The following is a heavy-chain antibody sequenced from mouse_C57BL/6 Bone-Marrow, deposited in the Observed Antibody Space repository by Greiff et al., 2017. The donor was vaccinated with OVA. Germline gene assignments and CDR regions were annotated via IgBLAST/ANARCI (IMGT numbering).Heavy chain of an antibody. Sequence: EVNVVESGGGLVQPGESLKLSCESNEYEFPSHDMSWVRKTPEKRLELVAAINSDGGSTYYPDTMERRFIISRDNTKKTLYLQMSSLRSEDTALYYCARGDSSGYDDYFDYWGQGTTLTVSS. D-gene: IGHD3-2*02. CDR3: ARGDSSGYDDYFDY. J-gene: IGHJ2*01. CDR1: EYEFPSHD. CDR2: INSDGGST. V-gene: IGHV5-2*01.